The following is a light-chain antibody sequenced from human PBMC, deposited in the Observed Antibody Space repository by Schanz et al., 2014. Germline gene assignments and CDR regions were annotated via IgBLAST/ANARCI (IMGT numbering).Light chain of an antibody. Sequence: QSALTQPRSVSGSPGQSVTISCTGTSSDVGGYNYVSWYQQHPGKAPKLILFDVRHRPSQVSDRFSGSKSGNTASLTISGLQAEDEADYYCRSYTSSGAYVFGSGTKLTVL. V-gene: IGLV2-11*01. CDR2: DVR. CDR1: SSDVGGYNY. J-gene: IGLJ1*01. CDR3: RSYTSSGAYV.